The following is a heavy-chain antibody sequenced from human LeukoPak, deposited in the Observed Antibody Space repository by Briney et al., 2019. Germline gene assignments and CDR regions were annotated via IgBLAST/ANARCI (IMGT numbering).Heavy chain of an antibody. D-gene: IGHD2-2*03. CDR1: GFTFMSSW. Sequence: GGSLRLSCAASGFTFMSSWMTWVRQAPGKGLEWVGRIRSTPDGVATDYAAPVKGGFTISRDDSKNTLYLQMSSLRTEDTAVYYCATDLHFGYCTATSCANSWGQGTLVTVSS. CDR2: IRSTPDGVAT. CDR3: ATDLHFGYCTATSCANS. V-gene: IGHV3-15*01. J-gene: IGHJ4*02.